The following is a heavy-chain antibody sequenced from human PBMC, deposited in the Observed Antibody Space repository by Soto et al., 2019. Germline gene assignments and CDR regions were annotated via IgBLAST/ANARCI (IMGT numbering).Heavy chain of an antibody. CDR2: ISAYNGQT. D-gene: IGHD3-3*01. Sequence: ASVKVSCKASGYPFDTYGINWVRQAPGQRPEWMGWISAYNGQTDYAQNFQGRVTMATDTSTNTAYMELRNLRSDDTAVYYCAIDPHEFWNSSFLDPWGPGTLVTVSS. CDR3: AIDPHEFWNSSFLDP. CDR1: GYPFDTYG. V-gene: IGHV1-18*01. J-gene: IGHJ5*02.